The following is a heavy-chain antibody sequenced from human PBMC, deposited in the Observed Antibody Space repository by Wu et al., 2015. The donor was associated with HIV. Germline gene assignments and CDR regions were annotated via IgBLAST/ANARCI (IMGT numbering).Heavy chain of an antibody. CDR3: ARGDSSGRYSFDS. V-gene: IGHV1-69*13. CDR1: GDTSRNYV. J-gene: IGHJ4*02. D-gene: IGHD6-19*01. CDR2: FSPVFANP. Sequence: HLVQSGAEVKKPGSSVKVSCKASGDTSRNYVFSWVRQAPGQGLEWMGRFSPVFANPSYAQKFQGRVTITADELTRTTYVELNSLRSEDTAVYYCARGDSSGRYSFDSWGQGTLVIVSS.